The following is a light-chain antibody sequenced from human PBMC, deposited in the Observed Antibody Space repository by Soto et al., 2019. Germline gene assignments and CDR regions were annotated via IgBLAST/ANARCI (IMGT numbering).Light chain of an antibody. V-gene: IGKV3-15*01. J-gene: IGKJ1*01. CDR3: QQYNKWPRT. CDR2: GAS. CDR1: QSVGSK. Sequence: EIVMTQSPATLSVSPVERATLSCRASQSVGSKLAWYQQKPGQPPRLLIHGASTRATGVPARFSGSGSGTEFTLAISSLQSEDFAVYYCQQYNKWPRTFGQGTKVDIK.